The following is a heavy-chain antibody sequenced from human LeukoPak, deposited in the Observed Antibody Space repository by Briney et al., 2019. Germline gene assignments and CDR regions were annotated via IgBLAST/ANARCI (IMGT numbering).Heavy chain of an antibody. CDR2: INHSGST. CDR3: ASFSYDFWSGYHVRLDY. J-gene: IGHJ4*02. CDR1: GGSFSGYY. D-gene: IGHD3-3*01. V-gene: IGHV4-34*01. Sequence: SETLSLTCAVYGGSFSGYYWSWIRQPPGKGLEWIGEINHSGSTNYNPSLKSRVTISVDTSKSQFSLKLCSVTAADTAVYYCASFSYDFWSGYHVRLDYWGQGTLVTVSS.